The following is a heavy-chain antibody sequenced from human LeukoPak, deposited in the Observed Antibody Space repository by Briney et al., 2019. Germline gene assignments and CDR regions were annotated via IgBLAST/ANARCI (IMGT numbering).Heavy chain of an antibody. D-gene: IGHD1-26*01. CDR3: AKDLVGVATSV. J-gene: IGHJ4*02. V-gene: IGHV3-9*01. Sequence: GRSLRLSCAASGFTFDDYVMQWVRQARGKGLEGVSCISWSGDRMDYADAVKGGFTISRENAKKSLFLQMNSLRVEETVWYYCAKDLVGVATSVWGQRTLFTVSS. CDR1: GFTFDDYV. CDR2: ISWSGDRM.